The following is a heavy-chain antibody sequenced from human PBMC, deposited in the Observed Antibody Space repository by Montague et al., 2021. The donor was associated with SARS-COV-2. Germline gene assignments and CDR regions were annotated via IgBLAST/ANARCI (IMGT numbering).Heavy chain of an antibody. J-gene: IGHJ6*02. Sequence: SETLSLICTVSGGSISSYYWSWIRQPPGKGLEWTGEINHSGSTNYNPSLKSRVTISVDTSKNQFSLKLSSVTAADTAVYYCARVRYYGSGTSLGMDVWGQGTTVTVSS. CDR3: ARVRYYGSGTSLGMDV. D-gene: IGHD3-10*01. CDR1: GGSISSYY. V-gene: IGHV4-34*01. CDR2: INHSGST.